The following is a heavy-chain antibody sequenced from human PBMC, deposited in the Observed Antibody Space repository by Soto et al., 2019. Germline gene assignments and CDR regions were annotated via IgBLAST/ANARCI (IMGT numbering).Heavy chain of an antibody. CDR3: AKNGGSGRPTLSKYNMDV. J-gene: IGHJ6*02. V-gene: IGHV3-23*01. CDR1: GFIFSTYG. CDR2: LSGSGAST. Sequence: GGSLRLSCAASGFIFSTYGMTWVRQAPGKGLEWVSTLSGSGASTYYADSVKGRFTISRDNSKNTVYLQMNSLRVEDTAVYYCAKNGGSGRPTLSKYNMDVWGQGTTVTVSS. D-gene: IGHD3-10*01.